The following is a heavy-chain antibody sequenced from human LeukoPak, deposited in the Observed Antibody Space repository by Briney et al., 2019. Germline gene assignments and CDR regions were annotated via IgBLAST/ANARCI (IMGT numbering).Heavy chain of an antibody. CDR2: IIPIFGTA. D-gene: IGHD5-12*01. CDR1: GGTFSSYA. J-gene: IGHJ4*02. V-gene: IGHV1-69*05. CDR3: ARDRPDLVGSGHHFDY. Sequence: SVKVSCKASGGTFSSYAISWVRQAPGQGLEWMGEIIPIFGTANYAQKFQGRVTITTDESTSTAYMELSSLRSEDTAVYYCARDRPDLVGSGHHFDYWGQGTLVTVSS.